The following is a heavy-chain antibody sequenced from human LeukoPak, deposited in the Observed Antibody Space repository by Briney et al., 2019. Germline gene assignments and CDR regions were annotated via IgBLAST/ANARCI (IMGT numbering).Heavy chain of an antibody. Sequence: GGSLRLSCAASGFTFSRYAMHWVRRAPGKGLEWVAFVSYDGTNKYYADSVKGRFTISRDNSRNTLFLQVNSLRAEDTAVYYCARAERNAGVFDYWGQGTLVTVSS. V-gene: IGHV3-30-3*01. D-gene: IGHD3-3*01. CDR1: GFTFSRYA. CDR2: VSYDGTNK. CDR3: ARAERNAGVFDY. J-gene: IGHJ4*02.